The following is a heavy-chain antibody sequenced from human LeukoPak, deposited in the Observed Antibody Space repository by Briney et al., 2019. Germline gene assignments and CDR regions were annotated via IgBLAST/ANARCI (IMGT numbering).Heavy chain of an antibody. CDR3: AKYYDFWSGYYVFDY. CDR1: GGSISSYY. Sequence: WETLSLTCTVSGGSISSYYWSWIRQPPGKGLECIGYIYYSGSTNYNPSLKSRVTISVDTSKNQFSLKLSSVTAADTAVYYCAKYYDFWSGYYVFDYWGQGTLVTVSS. V-gene: IGHV4-59*08. D-gene: IGHD3-3*01. J-gene: IGHJ4*02. CDR2: IYYSGST.